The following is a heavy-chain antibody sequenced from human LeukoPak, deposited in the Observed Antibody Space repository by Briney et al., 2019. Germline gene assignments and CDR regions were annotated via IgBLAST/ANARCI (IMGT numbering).Heavy chain of an antibody. CDR3: ARGGALTSFDS. CDR1: ECAFSSKG. V-gene: IGHV1-18*01. CDR2: ISAYNGKT. D-gene: IGHD1-26*01. J-gene: IGHJ4*02. Sequence: ASVEVSCKSSECAFSSKGVGWGRQPPGQRLEWMGWISAYNGKTNYAQKFQGRVTMTTDTSTTTVYMDLRSLRSDDTAVYFCARGGALTSFDSWGQGTLITVSS.